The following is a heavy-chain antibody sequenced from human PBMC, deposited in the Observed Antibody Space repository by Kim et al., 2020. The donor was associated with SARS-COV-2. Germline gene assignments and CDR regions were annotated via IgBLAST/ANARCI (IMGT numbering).Heavy chain of an antibody. Sequence: GGSLRLSCAGSGFTFDDYAMHWVRQAPGKGLEWVSGISWSSAYKGYADSVKGRFTISRDNAKNSLFLQMNSLRTEDTALYYCAKDMGTGYTLSPNYDAFDIWGQGTMVTVSS. CDR1: GFTFDDYA. D-gene: IGHD3-9*01. CDR3: AKDMGTGYTLSPNYDAFDI. V-gene: IGHV3-9*01. CDR2: ISWSSAYK. J-gene: IGHJ3*02.